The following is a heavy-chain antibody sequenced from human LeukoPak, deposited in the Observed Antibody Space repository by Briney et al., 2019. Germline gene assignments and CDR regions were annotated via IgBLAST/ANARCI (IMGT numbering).Heavy chain of an antibody. V-gene: IGHV3-13*01. J-gene: IGHJ3*02. D-gene: IGHD5-24*01. Sequence: GGSLRLSCAASGFTFSTYDMQWVRQPTGKGLEWISAIGTAGDTYYPGSVKGRFTISRENAKNSLYLQMNSLRAGDTAVYYCARESSNGYNSDTFDIWGQGTMVTVSS. CDR1: GFTFSTYD. CDR3: ARESSNGYNSDTFDI. CDR2: IGTAGDT.